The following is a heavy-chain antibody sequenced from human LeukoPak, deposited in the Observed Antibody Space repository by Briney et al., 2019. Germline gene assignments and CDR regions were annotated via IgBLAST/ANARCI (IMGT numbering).Heavy chain of an antibody. J-gene: IGHJ4*02. CDR3: ARDFYDGSSWYFDY. D-gene: IGHD6-13*01. CDR2: IIPIFGTA. V-gene: IGHV1-69*05. CDR1: GGTFSSYA. Sequence: SVKVSCKASGGTFSSYAISWVRQAPGQGLEWMGGIIPIFGTANYAQKFQGRVTITTDESTSTAYMELSSLRSEDTAVYYCARDFYDGSSWYFDYWGQGTLVTVSS.